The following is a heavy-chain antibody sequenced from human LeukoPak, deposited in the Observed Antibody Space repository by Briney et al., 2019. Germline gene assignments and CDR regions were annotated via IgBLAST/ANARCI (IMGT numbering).Heavy chain of an antibody. CDR2: ISGSGGST. J-gene: IGHJ4*02. Sequence: GGSLRLSCAASGFTFSSYATSWVRQAPGKGLEWVSAISGSGGSTYYAAPVKGRFTISRDNSKNTLYLQMNSLRAEDTAVYYCAKAHLNWNPQILFDYWGQGTLVTVSS. CDR3: AKAHLNWNPQILFDY. CDR1: GFTFSSYA. V-gene: IGHV3-23*01. D-gene: IGHD1-20*01.